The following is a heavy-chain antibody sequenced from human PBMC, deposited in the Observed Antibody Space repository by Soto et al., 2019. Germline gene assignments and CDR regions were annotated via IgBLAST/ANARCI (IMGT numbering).Heavy chain of an antibody. Sequence: QVQLQQWGAGLLKPSETLSLTCAVFGGSVNSGNYYWSWIRQPPGKGLEWIGEMSHSGRPHFNPSLKRRVTITVDTSKNQFSLKMSSVTAADTALYYCARVERGTATTVVDAFDIWGPGTMVTVSS. CDR3: ARVERGTATTVVDAFDI. V-gene: IGHV4-34*01. J-gene: IGHJ3*02. CDR2: MSHSGRP. D-gene: IGHD1-1*01. CDR1: GGSVNSGNYY.